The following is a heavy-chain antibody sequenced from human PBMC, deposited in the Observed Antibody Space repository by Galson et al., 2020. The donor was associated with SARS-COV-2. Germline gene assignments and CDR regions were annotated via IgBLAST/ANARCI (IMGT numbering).Heavy chain of an antibody. V-gene: IGHV4-39*07. J-gene: IGHJ5*02. Sequence: SETLSLTCTVSGGSIKNSNYYWGWLRQPPGKGLEWIGSIWYTGTTNYNPSLKSRVTIAEDRYRNQFSLNLSSVTAADTAIYYCARIYTSGWYRWFDPWGQGTLVTVSS. CDR3: ARIYTSGWYRWFDP. CDR2: IWYTGTT. D-gene: IGHD6-19*01. CDR1: GGSIKNSNYY.